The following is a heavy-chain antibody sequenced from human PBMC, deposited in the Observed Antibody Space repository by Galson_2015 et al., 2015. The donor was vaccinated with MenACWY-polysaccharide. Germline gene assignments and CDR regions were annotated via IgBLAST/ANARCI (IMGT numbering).Heavy chain of an antibody. D-gene: IGHD5-18*01. CDR2: IKQDGSEK. V-gene: IGHV3-7*01. CDR3: ARVSSSAIEDY. J-gene: IGHJ4*02. Sequence: SLRLSCAASGFTFSSYWMTWVRQAPGKGPEWVANIKQDGSEKNYVDSVRGRFTIPRDNAQNSLCLQMNSLRIEDTAVYYCARVSSSAIEDYWGQGTLVTVSS. CDR1: GFTFSSYW.